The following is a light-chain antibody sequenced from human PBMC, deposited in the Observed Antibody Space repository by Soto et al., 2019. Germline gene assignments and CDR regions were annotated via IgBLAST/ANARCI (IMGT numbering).Light chain of an antibody. CDR1: QTITSNF. Sequence: EIVLTQSPGTLSLSPGERATLSCRASQTITSNFLAWYQLKPAQAPRLLIYGASSRATGIPDRFTGSGSGTDFTLTITRLEPEDFAVYYCQQFGSSLPITFGQGTRLEL. CDR3: QQFGSSLPIT. CDR2: GAS. V-gene: IGKV3-20*01. J-gene: IGKJ5*01.